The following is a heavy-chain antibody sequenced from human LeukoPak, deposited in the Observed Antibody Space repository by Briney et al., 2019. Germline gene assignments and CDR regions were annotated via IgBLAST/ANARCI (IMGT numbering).Heavy chain of an antibody. CDR3: ARYIYGWYFDY. CDR2: INWNGGSI. Sequence: GGSLRLSCAASGFTFDDYAMSWVRQAPGKGLEWVSGINWNGGSIGYGDSVKGRITISRDTAKNTLYLQMNSLRVEDTAVYYCARYIYGWYFDYWGQGTLVTVSS. V-gene: IGHV3-20*04. D-gene: IGHD5-18*01. CDR1: GFTFDDYA. J-gene: IGHJ4*02.